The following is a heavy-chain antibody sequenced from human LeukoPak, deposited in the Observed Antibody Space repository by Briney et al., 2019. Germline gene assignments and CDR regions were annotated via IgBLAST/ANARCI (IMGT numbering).Heavy chain of an antibody. CDR1: EFTISSNY. J-gene: IGHJ4*02. V-gene: IGHV3-66*01. Sequence: GGSLRLSCAASEFTISSNYMSWVRQAPGKGLEWVSVIYTSGSTYYADSVKGRFIISRDNSKNTLYLQMNDLRAEDTAVYYCAKERTTLVRYFDYWGQGTLVTVSS. CDR3: AKERTTLVRYFDY. CDR2: IYTSGST. D-gene: IGHD1/OR15-1a*01.